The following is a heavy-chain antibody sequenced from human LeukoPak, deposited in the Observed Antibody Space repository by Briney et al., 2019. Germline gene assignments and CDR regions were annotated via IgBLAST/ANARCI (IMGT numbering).Heavy chain of an antibody. CDR1: GYTFTGYY. CDR3: ARDLDSSGWFHYGTDV. J-gene: IGHJ6*02. Sequence: ASVKVSCKASGYTFTGYYMHWVRQAPGQGLEWMGWINPNSGGTNYAQKFQGWVTMTRDTSISTAYMELSRLRSDDTAVYYCARDLDSSGWFHYGTDVWGQGTTVTVSS. V-gene: IGHV1-2*04. CDR2: INPNSGGT. D-gene: IGHD6-19*01.